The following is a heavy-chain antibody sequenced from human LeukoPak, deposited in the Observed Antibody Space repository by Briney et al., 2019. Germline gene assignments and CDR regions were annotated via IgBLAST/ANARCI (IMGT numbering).Heavy chain of an antibody. Sequence: PGGSLRLSCAASGFTFSSYSVNWVRQAPGKGLEWVSSISSSSSYIYYADSVKGRFTISRDNAKKSLYLQMNSLRAEDTAVYYCARRAGGYSHPYDYWGQGILVTVSS. V-gene: IGHV3-21*01. CDR1: GFTFSSYS. CDR3: ARRAGGYSHPYDY. J-gene: IGHJ4*02. CDR2: ISSSSSYI. D-gene: IGHD4-23*01.